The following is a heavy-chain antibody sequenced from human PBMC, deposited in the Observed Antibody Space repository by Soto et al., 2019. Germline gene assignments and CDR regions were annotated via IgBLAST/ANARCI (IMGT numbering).Heavy chain of an antibody. V-gene: IGHV1-3*05. D-gene: IGHD6-19*01. CDR3: ARAVAVPADFDY. Sequence: QVQLVQSGAEEKKPGASVKVSCKASGYTFTAYAMHWVRQAPGQRLEWMGWINAGNGNTKYSQKFQGXASXXRXTSDSTAYTELSSLRSADTAVYYCARAVAVPADFDYWGQGTLVTVSS. CDR1: GYTFTAYA. CDR2: INAGNGNT. J-gene: IGHJ4*02.